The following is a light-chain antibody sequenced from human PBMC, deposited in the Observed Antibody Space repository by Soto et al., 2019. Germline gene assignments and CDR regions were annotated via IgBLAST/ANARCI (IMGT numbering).Light chain of an antibody. CDR3: SSYTSSNTV. Sequence: QSALTQPASVSGSPGQSITISCTGTSCDVGGYNYVSWYQQNPGKAPKLIIYEVSRRPSGVSSRFSGSKSGNTASLTISGLQAEDEADYYCSSYTSSNTVFGGGTKLTVL. CDR2: EVS. J-gene: IGLJ3*02. V-gene: IGLV2-14*01. CDR1: SCDVGGYNY.